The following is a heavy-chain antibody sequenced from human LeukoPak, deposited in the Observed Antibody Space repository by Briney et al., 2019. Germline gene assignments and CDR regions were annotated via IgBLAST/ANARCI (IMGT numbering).Heavy chain of an antibody. CDR2: IRSKAYGGTT. Sequence: GSLRLSCTASGFTFGDYAMSWFRQAPGKGLEWAGFIRSKAYGGTTEYAASVKGRFTISRDDSKSIAYLQMNSLKTEDTAVYYCAKPGRITMVRGVTPGWGQGTLVTVSS. CDR3: AKPGRITMVRGVTPG. J-gene: IGHJ4*02. D-gene: IGHD3-10*01. V-gene: IGHV3-49*03. CDR1: GFTFGDYA.